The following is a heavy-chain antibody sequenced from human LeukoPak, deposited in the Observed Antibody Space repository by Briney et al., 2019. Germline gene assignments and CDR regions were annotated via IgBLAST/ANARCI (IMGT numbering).Heavy chain of an antibody. V-gene: IGHV4-38-2*02. CDR1: GYSLSSGFF. CDR2: LYHTGTT. Sequence: SETLSLTCTVSGYSLSSGFFWGWIRQPPGKGLEWIGSLYHTGTTYNNPSHKSRVTMSLDTSKNQFSLKMTSVTAADTAVYYCARDKDLAVAANWFDPWGQGTLVIVSS. J-gene: IGHJ5*02. CDR3: ARDKDLAVAANWFDP. D-gene: IGHD6-19*01.